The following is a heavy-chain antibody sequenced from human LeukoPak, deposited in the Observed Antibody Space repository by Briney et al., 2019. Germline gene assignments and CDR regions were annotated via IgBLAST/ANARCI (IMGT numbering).Heavy chain of an antibody. J-gene: IGHJ4*02. CDR1: GFSLTSGVG. D-gene: IGHD6-19*01. Sequence: SGPTLMKPTETLTLTCTFSGFSLTSGVGVGWIRQSPGKALECLALIYWDGVKRYSSSLKNRLTITKDTSKNQVVLTMADMEPEESGTYYCALRIGGSRDWHAGYFDIWGPGTVVTVS. CDR3: ALRIGGSRDWHAGYFDI. V-gene: IGHV2-5*02. CDR2: IYWDGVK.